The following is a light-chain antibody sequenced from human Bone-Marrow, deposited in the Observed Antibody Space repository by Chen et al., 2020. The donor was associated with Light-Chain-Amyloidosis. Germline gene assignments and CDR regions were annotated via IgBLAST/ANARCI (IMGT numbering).Light chain of an antibody. J-gene: IGLJ3*02. Sequence: QSALAHTAYVSGSPGQSITISCTGTSSDVGTDNLVSWYQQHPGRAPKLMIYEVTKRPSGISDRFSGSKSGNTASLTISGLQAEDEADYYCCSYAGSRTRVFGGGTKLTVL. CDR1: SSDVGTDNL. CDR2: EVT. CDR3: CSYAGSRTRV. V-gene: IGLV2-23*02.